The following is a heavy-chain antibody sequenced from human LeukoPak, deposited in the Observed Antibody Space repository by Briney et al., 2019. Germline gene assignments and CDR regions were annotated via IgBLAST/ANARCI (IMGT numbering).Heavy chain of an antibody. J-gene: IGHJ4*02. D-gene: IGHD2-2*01. CDR2: INTKTGNP. CDR1: GYSFTNNA. CDR3: ARAASLDY. Sequence: ASVKVSCKASGYSFTNNAIIWVRQAPGQGLEWMGWINTKTGNPAYAQGFTGRFVFSLDSSVSTAYLQINSLNAEGTAVYYCARAASLDYWGQGTLVTVSS. V-gene: IGHV7-4-1*02.